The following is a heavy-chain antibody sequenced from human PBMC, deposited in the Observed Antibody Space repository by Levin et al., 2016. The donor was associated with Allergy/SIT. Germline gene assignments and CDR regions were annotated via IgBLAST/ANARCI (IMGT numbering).Heavy chain of an antibody. V-gene: IGHV1-3*01. D-gene: IGHD2-2*02. CDR3: ARDLPYTIGTGY. Sequence: WVRQAPGQRLEWMGWINAGNGNTKYSQKFQGRVTITRDTSASTAYMELSSLRSEDTAVYYCARDLPYTIGTGYWGQGTLVTVSS. CDR2: INAGNGNT. J-gene: IGHJ4*02.